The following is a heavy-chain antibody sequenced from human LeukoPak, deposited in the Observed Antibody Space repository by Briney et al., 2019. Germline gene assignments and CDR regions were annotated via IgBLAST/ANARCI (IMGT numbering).Heavy chain of an antibody. CDR1: GGSISSYY. V-gene: IGHV4-59*01. D-gene: IGHD2/OR15-2a*01. CDR3: ARVTFYASGGYNWFDP. Sequence: SETLSLTCTVSGGSISSYYWSWIRQPPGKGLEWVGYIYDSGSTNYNPSLKSRVTISVDTSKNQFSLKLSSVTAADTAVYYCARVTFYASGGYNWFDPWGQGTLVTVSS. CDR2: IYDSGST. J-gene: IGHJ5*02.